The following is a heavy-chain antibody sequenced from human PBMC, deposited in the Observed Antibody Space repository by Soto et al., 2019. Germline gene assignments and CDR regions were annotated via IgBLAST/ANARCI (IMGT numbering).Heavy chain of an antibody. Sequence: SETLSLTCTVSGGSISSYYWSWIRQPPGKGLEWIGYIYYSGSTNYNPSLKSRVTISVDTSKNQFSLKLSSVTAADTAVYYCARGLRGSLFDYWGQGTLVTVSS. J-gene: IGHJ4*02. CDR1: GGSISSYY. V-gene: IGHV4-59*01. CDR3: ARGLRGSLFDY. D-gene: IGHD2-15*01. CDR2: IYYSGST.